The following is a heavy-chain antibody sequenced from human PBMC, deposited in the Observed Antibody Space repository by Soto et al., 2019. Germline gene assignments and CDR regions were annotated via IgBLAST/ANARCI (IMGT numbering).Heavy chain of an antibody. Sequence: QVQLVESGGGVVQPGRSLRLSCAAPGFTFTTYGMHWVRQAPGKGLEWVAVISYDGRNKYYADSVKGRFTVSRDNSNNTVYLQLNRLRAEDTAVYYCAKDTFAYCSGGSCLYYYGMDVWGQGTKVTVSS. CDR1: GFTFTTYG. V-gene: IGHV3-30*18. CDR2: ISYDGRNK. J-gene: IGHJ6*02. CDR3: AKDTFAYCSGGSCLYYYGMDV. D-gene: IGHD2-15*01.